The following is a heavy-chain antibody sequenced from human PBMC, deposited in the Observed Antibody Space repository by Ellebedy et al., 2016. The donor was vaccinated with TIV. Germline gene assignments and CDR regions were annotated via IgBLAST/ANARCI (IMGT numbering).Heavy chain of an antibody. J-gene: IGHJ4*02. CDR1: GYTFTSYY. CDR2: INPSGGST. D-gene: IGHD5-24*01. CDR3: ARDGYNSGVDY. V-gene: IGHV1-46*01. Sequence: AASLKVSCKASGYTFTSYYMHWVRQAPGQGLEWMGIINPSGGSTSYAQQFQGRVPMTRDTSTSTVYMELSRLRSEDTAVYYCARDGYNSGVDYWGQGTLVTGSS.